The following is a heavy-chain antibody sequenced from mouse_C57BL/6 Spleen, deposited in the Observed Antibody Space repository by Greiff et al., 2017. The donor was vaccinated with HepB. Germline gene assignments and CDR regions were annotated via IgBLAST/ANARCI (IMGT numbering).Heavy chain of an antibody. CDR3: ASPYDGYYQGYFDY. Sequence: VQLKESGGGLVKPGGSLKLSCAASGFTFSDYGMHWVRQAPEKGLEWVAYISSGSSTIYYADTVKGRFTISRDNAKNTLFLQMTSLRSEDTAMYYCASPYDGYYQGYFDYWGQGTTLTVSS. CDR1: GFTFSDYG. CDR2: ISSGSSTI. V-gene: IGHV5-17*01. J-gene: IGHJ2*01. D-gene: IGHD2-3*01.